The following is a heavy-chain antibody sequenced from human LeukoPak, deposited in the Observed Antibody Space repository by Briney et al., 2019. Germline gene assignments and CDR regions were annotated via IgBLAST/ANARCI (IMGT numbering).Heavy chain of an antibody. D-gene: IGHD2-21*02. CDR1: GFTFSSYA. Sequence: PGGSLRLSCAASGFTFSSYAMSWVRQAPGKGLEWVSAISGSGGSTHYADSVKGRFTISRDNYKNTLYLQMNSLRAEDTAVYYCATAGLVTAIPACDYWGQGTLVTVSS. CDR3: ATAGLVTAIPACDY. CDR2: ISGSGGST. J-gene: IGHJ4*02. V-gene: IGHV3-23*01.